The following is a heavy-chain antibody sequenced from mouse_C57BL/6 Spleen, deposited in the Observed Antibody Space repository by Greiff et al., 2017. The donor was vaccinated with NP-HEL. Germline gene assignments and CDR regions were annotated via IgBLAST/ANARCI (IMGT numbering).Heavy chain of an antibody. CDR3: ARFYEDYAMDD. Sequence: QVQLQQPGAELVMPGASVKLSCKASGYTFTSYWMHWVKQRPGQGLEWIGEIDPSDSYTNYHQKFKGKSTLTVDKSSSTAYMQLSSLTSEDSAVYYCARFYEDYAMDDWGQGTSVTVSS. V-gene: IGHV1-69*01. CDR1: GYTFTSYW. CDR2: IDPSDSYT. J-gene: IGHJ4*01. D-gene: IGHD2-12*01.